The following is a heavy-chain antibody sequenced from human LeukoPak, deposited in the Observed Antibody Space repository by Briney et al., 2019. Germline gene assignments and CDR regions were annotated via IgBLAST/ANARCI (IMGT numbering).Heavy chain of an antibody. CDR2: ISGSGGST. J-gene: IGHJ4*02. CDR1: GFTFSNYA. D-gene: IGHD2-15*01. V-gene: IGHV3-23*01. Sequence: PGGSLRLSCAASGFTFSNYAIRWVRQAPGKGLEWVSAISGSGGSTYYADSVKGRFTISRDNSKNTLYLQMNSLRAEDTAVYYCAKAGAVVVVAAKYFDYWGQGTLVTVSS. CDR3: AKAGAVVVVAAKYFDY.